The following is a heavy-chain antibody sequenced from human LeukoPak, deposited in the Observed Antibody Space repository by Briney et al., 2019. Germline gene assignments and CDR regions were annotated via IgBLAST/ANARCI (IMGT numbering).Heavy chain of an antibody. CDR1: GFTFSYYS. V-gene: IGHV3-48*01. CDR2: ISDSSDTM. D-gene: IGHD1-26*01. J-gene: IGHJ4*02. Sequence: GGSLRLSCAASGFTFSYYSMNWVRQAPGKGLEWVSYISDSSDTMYYADSVKGRFTISRDNAKNSLYLQMNSLRAEDTAVYYCARDLIVGTTIRYHFDYWGQGTLVTVSS. CDR3: ARDLIVGTTIRYHFDY.